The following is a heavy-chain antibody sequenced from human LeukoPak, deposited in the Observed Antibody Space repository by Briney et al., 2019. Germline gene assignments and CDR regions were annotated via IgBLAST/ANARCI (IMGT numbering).Heavy chain of an antibody. V-gene: IGHV3-21*01. CDR3: AKGTEPRYYDILTGQGDYMDV. CDR1: GFTFSSYS. Sequence: PGGSLRLSCAASGFTFSSYSMNWVRQAPGKGLEWVSSISSSSSYIYYADSVKGRFTISRDNAKNSLYLQMNSLRAEDTAVYYCAKGTEPRYYDILTGQGDYMDVWGKGTTVTVSS. J-gene: IGHJ6*03. CDR2: ISSSSSYI. D-gene: IGHD3-9*01.